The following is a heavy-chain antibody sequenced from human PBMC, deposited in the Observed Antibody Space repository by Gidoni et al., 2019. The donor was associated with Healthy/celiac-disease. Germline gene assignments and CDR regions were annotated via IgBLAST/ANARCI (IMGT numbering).Heavy chain of an antibody. CDR1: GVSISTSSYY. CDR2: IYYSGST. Sequence: QLQLQESGPGLVKPSETLSLTCTVSGVSISTSSYYWGWLRQPPGKGLEWIGSIYYSGSTYYNPSLKSRVTISVDTSKNQFSLKLSSVTAADTAVYYCATPAIGDYWGQGTLVTVSS. J-gene: IGHJ4*02. CDR3: ATPAIGDY. V-gene: IGHV4-39*01. D-gene: IGHD2-2*01.